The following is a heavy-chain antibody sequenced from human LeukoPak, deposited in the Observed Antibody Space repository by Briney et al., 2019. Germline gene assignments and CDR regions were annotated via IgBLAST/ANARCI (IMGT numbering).Heavy chain of an antibody. D-gene: IGHD3-3*01. V-gene: IGHV4-4*02. CDR1: GGSISSSNW. CDR3: ARSPSAMGEMTYYDFWSGYYTFAAFDI. Sequence: SETLSLTCTVSGGSISSSNWWSWVRQPPGKGLEWIGEMYHSGSTNYNPSLKSRVTISVDTSKNQFSLKLSSVTAADTAVYYCARSPSAMGEMTYYDFWSGYYTFAAFDIWGQGTMVTVPS. CDR2: MYHSGST. J-gene: IGHJ3*02.